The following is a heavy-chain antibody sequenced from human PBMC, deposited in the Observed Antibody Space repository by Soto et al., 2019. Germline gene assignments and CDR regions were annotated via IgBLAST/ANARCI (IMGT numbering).Heavy chain of an antibody. D-gene: IGHD5-18*01. CDR2: IYHSGST. CDR1: GGSISSSNW. V-gene: IGHV4-4*02. J-gene: IGHJ6*02. Sequence: SETLSLTCAVSGGSISSSNWWSWVRQPPGKGLEWIGEIYHSGSTNYNPSLKSRVTISVDKSKNQFSLKLSSVTAADTAVYYCARVDTAMVFYYYGMDVWGQGTTVTVSS. CDR3: ARVDTAMVFYYYGMDV.